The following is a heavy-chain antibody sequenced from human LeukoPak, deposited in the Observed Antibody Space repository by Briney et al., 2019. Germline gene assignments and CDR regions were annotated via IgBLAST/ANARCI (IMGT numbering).Heavy chain of an antibody. CDR2: ISGCGDIT. CDR3: AKADGSGAGYLWFGRFDY. J-gene: IGHJ4*02. Sequence: GGSLRLSCAASGFTFSSSSMRWVRQAPGKALEWVSAISGCGDITYYADSVKRRFTISRENFKNTLYLHMHSQSAGHTALLFFAKADGSGAGYLWFGRFDYWCQGTLVIVAS. CDR1: GFTFSSSS. D-gene: IGHD3-10*01. V-gene: IGHV3-23*01.